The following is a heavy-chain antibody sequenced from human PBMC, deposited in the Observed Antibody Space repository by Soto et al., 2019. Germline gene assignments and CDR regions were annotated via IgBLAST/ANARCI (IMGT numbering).Heavy chain of an antibody. Sequence: LRLSCAASGFPFSDYAMAWVRQAPGKGVEWVSVITFDDGSAYYADSVKGRFTISRDNSKNTLSLQMHSLRAEDTAVYYCARDWDNYGTSHLGYYFDYWGQGVLVTVSS. V-gene: IGHV3-23*01. CDR2: ITFDDGSA. J-gene: IGHJ4*02. CDR3: ARDWDNYGTSHLGYYFDY. CDR1: GFPFSDYA. D-gene: IGHD4-17*01.